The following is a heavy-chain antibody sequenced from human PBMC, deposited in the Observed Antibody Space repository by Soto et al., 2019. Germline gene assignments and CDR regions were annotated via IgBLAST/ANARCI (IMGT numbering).Heavy chain of an antibody. CDR2: IYYSGST. CDR1: GGSISSSSYY. D-gene: IGHD5-12*01. CDR3: ARDEGWRWLQLHWFDP. Sequence: SETLSLTCTVSGGSISSSSYYWGWIRQPPGKGLEWIGSIYYSGSTYYNPSLKSRVTISVDTSKNQFSLKLSSVTAADTAVYYCARDEGWRWLQLHWFDPWGQGTLVTVSS. V-gene: IGHV4-39*07. J-gene: IGHJ5*02.